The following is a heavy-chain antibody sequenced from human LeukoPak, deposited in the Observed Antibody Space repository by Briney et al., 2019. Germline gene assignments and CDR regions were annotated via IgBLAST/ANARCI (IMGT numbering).Heavy chain of an antibody. CDR1: GYSFTSYW. V-gene: IGHV5-51*01. CDR2: IYPGDSDT. D-gene: IGHD3-10*01. Sequence: GESLKISCKGSGYSFTSYWIGWVRQMPGKGLEWMGIIYPGDSDTRYSPSFQGQVTISADKSISTAYLQWSSLKASDTAMYYCATSHGLGDMGWGCFDYWGQGTLVTVSS. CDR3: ATSHGLGDMGWGCFDY. J-gene: IGHJ4*02.